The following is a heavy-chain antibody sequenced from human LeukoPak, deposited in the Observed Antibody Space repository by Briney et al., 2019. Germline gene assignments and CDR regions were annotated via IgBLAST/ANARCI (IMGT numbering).Heavy chain of an antibody. CDR3: ARLIDRGYSYGYSDY. CDR2: ISAYNGDT. CDR1: GYTFTSYG. J-gene: IGHJ4*02. Sequence: EASVTVSCKASGYTFTSYGINWVRQAPGQGLEWMGWISAYNGDTNYAQKLQGRVTMTTDTSTSTAYMELRSLRSDDTAMYYCARLIDRGYSYGYSDYWGQGTLVTVSS. D-gene: IGHD5-18*01. V-gene: IGHV1-18*01.